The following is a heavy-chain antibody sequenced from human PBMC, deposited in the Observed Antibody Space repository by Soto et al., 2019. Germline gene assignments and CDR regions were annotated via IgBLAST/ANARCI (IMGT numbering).Heavy chain of an antibody. CDR3: AIYGSGSPYYYGMDV. Sequence: ASVKVSCKASGYTFTSYGISWVRQAPGQGLEWMGWISAYNGNTNYAQKLQGRVTMTTDTSTSAAYMELRSLRSDDTAVYYCAIYGSGSPYYYGMDVWGQETTVTVSS. CDR1: GYTFTSYG. D-gene: IGHD3-10*01. V-gene: IGHV1-18*04. J-gene: IGHJ6*02. CDR2: ISAYNGNT.